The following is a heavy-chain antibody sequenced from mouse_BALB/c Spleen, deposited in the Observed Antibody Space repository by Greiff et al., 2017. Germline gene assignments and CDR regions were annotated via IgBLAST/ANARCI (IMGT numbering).Heavy chain of an antibody. Sequence: EVQLQESGGGLVKPGGSLKLSCAASGFTFSSYAMSWVRQSPEKRLEWVAEISSGGSYTYYPDTVTGRFTISRDNAKNTLYLEMSSLRSEDTAMYYCATITTVPFAYWGQGTLVTVSA. CDR1: GFTFSSYA. D-gene: IGHD1-1*01. CDR2: ISSGGSYT. CDR3: ATITTVPFAY. J-gene: IGHJ3*01. V-gene: IGHV5-9-4*01.